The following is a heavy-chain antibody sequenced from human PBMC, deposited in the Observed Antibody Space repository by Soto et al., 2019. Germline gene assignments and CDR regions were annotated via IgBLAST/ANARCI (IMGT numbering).Heavy chain of an antibody. V-gene: IGHV1-18*04. J-gene: IGHJ5*02. CDR1: GYTFTSYS. D-gene: IGHD6-19*01. Sequence: ASVKVSCKASGYTFTSYSINWVRQAPGQGLEWVGWISNYNGDTKYAEKFQGRVTLTTDTSTTTTYMDLRSLTSDDTAVYFCARGDSTGSPTGWFDPCGQGTLVTVSS. CDR2: ISNYNGDT. CDR3: ARGDSTGSPTGWFDP.